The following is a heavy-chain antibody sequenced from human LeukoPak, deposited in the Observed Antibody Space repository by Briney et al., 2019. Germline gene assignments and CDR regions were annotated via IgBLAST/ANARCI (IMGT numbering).Heavy chain of an antibody. CDR1: GFSLSTSGVG. CDR3: AHMLLLWFGRAPYYFDY. J-gene: IGHJ4*02. Sequence: SGPTLVKPTQTLTLTCTFSGFSLSTSGVGVGWIRQPPGKALEWLALIYWDDDKRYSPSLKSRLTITKDTSKNQVVLTMTNMDPVDTATYYCAHMLLLWFGRAPYYFDYWGQGTLVTVSS. D-gene: IGHD3-10*01. V-gene: IGHV2-5*02. CDR2: IYWDDDK.